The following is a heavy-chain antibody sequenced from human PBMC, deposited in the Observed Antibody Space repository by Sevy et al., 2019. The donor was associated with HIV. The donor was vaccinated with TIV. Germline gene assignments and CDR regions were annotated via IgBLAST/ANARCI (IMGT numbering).Heavy chain of an antibody. CDR3: ARETDNSARWLDP. J-gene: IGHJ5*02. D-gene: IGHD4-4*01. V-gene: IGHV3-30*02. Sequence: GGSLRLSCAASGFTFNFHGMHWVRRAPDKGLEWVAFLCHDGSNKHMADSVKGRFTISRDNSKNTLFLQMNSLTVEDTAVYYSARETDNSARWLDPWGQGTLVTVSS. CDR1: GFTFNFHG. CDR2: LCHDGSNK.